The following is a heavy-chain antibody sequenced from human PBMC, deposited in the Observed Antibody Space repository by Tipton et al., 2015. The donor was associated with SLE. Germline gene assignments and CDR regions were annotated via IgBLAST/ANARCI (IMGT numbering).Heavy chain of an antibody. CDR1: SFTFSSYW. CDR3: AAGYSSSWYYFDY. D-gene: IGHD6-13*01. Sequence: SLRLSCTASSFTFSSYWMHWVRQVPGKGLVWVSEIDPDGSRTNYADYVEGRFTISRDNAKNTLSLQMNSLRVDDTGVYYCAAGYSSSWYYFDYWGQGTLVTVSS. CDR2: IDPDGSRT. J-gene: IGHJ4*02. V-gene: IGHV3-74*01.